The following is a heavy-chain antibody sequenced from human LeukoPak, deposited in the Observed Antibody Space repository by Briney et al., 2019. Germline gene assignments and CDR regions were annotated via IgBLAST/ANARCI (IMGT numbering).Heavy chain of an antibody. V-gene: IGHV1-2*06. CDR1: VYTFTGYY. CDR3: ARYSSARNAFDI. CDR2: INPNSGGT. J-gene: IGHJ3*02. Sequence: ASVKVSCKASVYTFTGYYMHWVRQAPGQGLEWMGRINPNSGGTNYAQKFQGRVTMTRDTSISTAYMELSRLRSDDTAVYYCARYSSARNAFDIWGQGTMVTVSS. D-gene: IGHD6-19*01.